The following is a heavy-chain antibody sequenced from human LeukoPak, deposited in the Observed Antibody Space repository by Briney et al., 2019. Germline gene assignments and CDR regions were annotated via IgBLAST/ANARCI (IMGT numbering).Heavy chain of an antibody. CDR1: GGSISSGGYS. Sequence: SETLSLTCAVSGGSISSGGYSWSWIRQPPGRGLEWIGYIYHSGSTYYNPSLKNRVTISVDRSKNQFSLKLSSVTAADTAVYYCARYVIVGAIGDAFDIWGQGTMVTVSS. V-gene: IGHV4-30-2*01. CDR2: IYHSGST. CDR3: ARYVIVGAIGDAFDI. J-gene: IGHJ3*02. D-gene: IGHD1-26*01.